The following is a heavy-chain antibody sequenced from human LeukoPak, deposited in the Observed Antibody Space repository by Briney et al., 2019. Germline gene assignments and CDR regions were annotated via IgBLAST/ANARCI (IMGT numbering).Heavy chain of an antibody. Sequence: PGGSLRLSCAASGFTLTGYSMNWVRQAPGKGLEWVSYISSSSRTIYYADSVKGRFTILRDNAKNSLYLQMNSLTEEDTAVYYCARPHQDYVWGSPDCWGQGTLVTVSS. J-gene: IGHJ4*02. D-gene: IGHD3-16*01. CDR1: GFTLTGYS. CDR3: ARPHQDYVWGSPDC. CDR2: ISSSSRTI. V-gene: IGHV3-48*02.